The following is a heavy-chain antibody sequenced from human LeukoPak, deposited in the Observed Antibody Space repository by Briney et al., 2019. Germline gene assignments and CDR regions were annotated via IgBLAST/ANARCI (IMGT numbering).Heavy chain of an antibody. CDR3: AALAEVDTPMIFDY. D-gene: IGHD5-18*01. J-gene: IGHJ4*02. Sequence: SETLSLTCTVSGGSISSYYWSWIRQPAGKGLEWIGRIYTSGSTNYNPSLKSRVTISVDTSKNQFSLKLSSVTAADTAVYYCAALAEVDTPMIFDYWGQGTLVTVSS. CDR2: IYTSGST. V-gene: IGHV4-4*07. CDR1: GGSISSYY.